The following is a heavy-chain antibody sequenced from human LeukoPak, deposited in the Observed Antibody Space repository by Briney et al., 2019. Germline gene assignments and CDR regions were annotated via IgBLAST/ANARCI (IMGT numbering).Heavy chain of an antibody. CDR3: ARSPRIAVAGTDYYYYGMDV. V-gene: IGHV1-18*01. J-gene: IGHJ6*02. Sequence: ASVKVSCKASGYTFTSYGISWVRQAPGQGLEWMGWICAYNGNTNYAQKLQGRVTMTTDTSTSTAYMELRSLRSDDTAVYYCARSPRIAVAGTDYYYYGMDVWGQGTTVTVSS. CDR1: GYTFTSYG. CDR2: ICAYNGNT. D-gene: IGHD6-19*01.